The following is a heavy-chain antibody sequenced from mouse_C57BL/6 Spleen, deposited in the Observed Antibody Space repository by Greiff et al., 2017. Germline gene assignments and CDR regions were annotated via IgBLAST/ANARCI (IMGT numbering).Heavy chain of an antibody. V-gene: IGHV1-63*01. J-gene: IGHJ4*01. CDR1: GYTFTNYW. D-gene: IGHD1-1*01. Sequence: QVQLKESGAELVRPGTSVKMSCKASGYTFTNYWIGWAKQRPGHGLEWIGDIYPGGGYTNYNEKFKGKATLTADKSSSTAYMQFSSLTSEDSAIYYCGRGGSIKGGMDYWGQGTSVTVSS. CDR3: GRGGSIKGGMDY. CDR2: IYPGGGYT.